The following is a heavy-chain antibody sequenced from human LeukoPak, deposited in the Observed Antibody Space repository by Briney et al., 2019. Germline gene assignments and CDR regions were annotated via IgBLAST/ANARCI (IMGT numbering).Heavy chain of an antibody. D-gene: IGHD3-3*01. V-gene: IGHV3-30*18. CDR2: ISYDGSNK. CDR3: AKDLSKSDFWSGYPYGMDV. CDR1: GFTFSSYG. J-gene: IGHJ6*02. Sequence: GGSLRLSCAASGFTFSSYGMHWVRQAPGKGLEWVAVISYDGSNKYYADSVKGRFTISRDNSKNTLYLQMNSLRAEDTAVYYCAKDLSKSDFWSGYPYGMDVWAKGPRSPSP.